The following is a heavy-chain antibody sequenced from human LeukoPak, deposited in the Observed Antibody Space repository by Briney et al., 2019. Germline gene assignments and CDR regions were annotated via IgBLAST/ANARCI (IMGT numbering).Heavy chain of an antibody. CDR2: INHSGST. Sequence: PSETLSLTCAVYGGSFSGYYWSWIRQPPGKGLEWIGEINHSGSTNYNPSLKSRVTISVDTSKNQFSLKLSSVTAADTAVYYCARQPLYSSSWFDYWGQGTLVTVSS. J-gene: IGHJ4*02. CDR3: ARQPLYSSSWFDY. CDR1: GGSFSGYY. D-gene: IGHD6-13*01. V-gene: IGHV4-34*01.